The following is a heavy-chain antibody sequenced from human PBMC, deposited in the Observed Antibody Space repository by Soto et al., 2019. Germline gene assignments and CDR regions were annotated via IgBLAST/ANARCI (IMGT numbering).Heavy chain of an antibody. V-gene: IGHV3-23*01. CDR1: GFTFSSYA. CDR2: ISGSGGST. J-gene: IGHJ5*02. Sequence: GGSLRLSCAASGFTFSSYAMSWVRQAPGKGLEWVSAISGSGGSTYYADSVKGRFTISRDTSKNTLYLQMNSLRAEDTAVYYCAKDDILTGYYTMAWGQGTLVTVSS. D-gene: IGHD3-9*01. CDR3: AKDDILTGYYTMA.